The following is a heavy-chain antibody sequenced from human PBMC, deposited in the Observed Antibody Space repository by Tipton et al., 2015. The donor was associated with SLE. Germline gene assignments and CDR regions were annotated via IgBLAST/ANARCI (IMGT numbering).Heavy chain of an antibody. Sequence: SLRLSCAASGFTFDDYAMHWVRQAPGKGLEWVSGISWNSGSIGYADSVKGRFTISRDNAKNSLYLQMNSLRAEDTALYYCAKGGVIPYYYSYMDVWGRGPTVTGSS. V-gene: IGHV3-9*01. CDR3: AKGGVIPYYYSYMDV. CDR1: GFTFDDYA. D-gene: IGHD2-8*01. CDR2: ISWNSGSI. J-gene: IGHJ6*03.